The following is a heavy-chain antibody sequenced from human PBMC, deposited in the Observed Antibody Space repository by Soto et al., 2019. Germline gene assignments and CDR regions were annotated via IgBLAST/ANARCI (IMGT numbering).Heavy chain of an antibody. CDR1: GLIFTNYA. D-gene: IGHD4-17*01. J-gene: IGHJ4*02. CDR3: AKVPLRPYYFDY. V-gene: IGHV3-23*01. CDR2: ISARGVST. Sequence: EVQLLDSGGGLAQPGGSLRVSCAASGLIFTNYAMNWFRQAPGKGLQGVAGISARGVSTYNADSVMGGFIISRNNSKNTLFLQMNSLRAEDTAIYYCAKVPLRPYYFDYWGLGTLVTVSS.